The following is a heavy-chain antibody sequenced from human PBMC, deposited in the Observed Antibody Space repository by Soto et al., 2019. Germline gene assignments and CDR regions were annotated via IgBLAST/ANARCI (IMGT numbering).Heavy chain of an antibody. CDR1: GYTFTSYA. CDR2: ISAYNGNT. Sequence: GASVKVSCKASGYTFTSYAMHWVRQARGQRLEWMGWISAYNGNTNYAQKLQGRVTMTTDTSTSTAYMELRSLRSDDTAVYYCARDNIAVAGTGFDIWGQGTMVTVS. CDR3: ARDNIAVAGTGFDI. V-gene: IGHV1-18*01. D-gene: IGHD6-19*01. J-gene: IGHJ3*02.